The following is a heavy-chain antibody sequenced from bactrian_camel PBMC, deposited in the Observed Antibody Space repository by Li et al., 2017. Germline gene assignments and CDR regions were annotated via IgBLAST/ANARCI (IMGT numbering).Heavy chain of an antibody. Sequence: QVQLVESGGGSAQAGGSLRLSCALSGIAYRPSCMGWVRQAPGKKREGVAAIDPDGGTSYGDSVKGRFTISKDNAKNTLYLQMNSLKPEDTAIYYCAADIRPLGLRQTYGYWGQGTQVTVS. CDR1: GIAYRPSC. V-gene: IGHV3S53*01. CDR2: IDPDGGT. J-gene: IGHJ4*01. CDR3: AADIRPLGLRQTYGY. D-gene: IGHD1*01.